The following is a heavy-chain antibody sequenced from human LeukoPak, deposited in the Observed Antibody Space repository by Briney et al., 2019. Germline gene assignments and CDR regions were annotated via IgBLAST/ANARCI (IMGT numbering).Heavy chain of an antibody. CDR3: ARSSLAVAGSVFDY. J-gene: IGHJ4*02. CDR2: ISTYNGNT. D-gene: IGHD6-19*01. V-gene: IGHV1-18*01. Sequence: ASVKVSCKASGYTFTSYGISWVRHAPGQGLEWMGWISTYNGNTHYAQKLQGRVTMTTDTSTSTAYMELRSLRSDDTAVYYCARSSLAVAGSVFDYWGQGTLVTVSS. CDR1: GYTFTSYG.